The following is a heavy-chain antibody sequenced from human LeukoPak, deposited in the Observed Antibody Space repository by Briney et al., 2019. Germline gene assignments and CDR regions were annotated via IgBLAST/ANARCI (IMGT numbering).Heavy chain of an antibody. Sequence: SETLSLTCTVSGVSISSYHWSWIRQPAGKGLEWIGRFYITGSATYNPSLQSRVTMSVDTSENQFSLRLSSVTAADTAVYYCARGDPAAGHNTFDVWGQGTMVAVSS. D-gene: IGHD6-13*01. V-gene: IGHV4-4*07. J-gene: IGHJ3*01. CDR2: FYITGSA. CDR3: ARGDPAAGHNTFDV. CDR1: GVSISSYH.